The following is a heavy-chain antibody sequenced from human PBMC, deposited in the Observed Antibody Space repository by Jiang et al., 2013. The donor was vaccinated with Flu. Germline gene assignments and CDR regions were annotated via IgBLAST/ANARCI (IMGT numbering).Heavy chain of an antibody. Sequence: CSVSGVSISSDDSYWTWIRQPQGGPWSGLATSLTVGAPTTTRPSTSRLTMSVDTSKNRFSLKLSFVTAADTAVYFCARGKNTGALDYWGQGTLVTVSS. D-gene: IGHD1-1*01. CDR1: GVSISSDDSY. J-gene: IGHJ4*02. CDR2: SLTVGAP. V-gene: IGHV4-30-4*01. CDR3: ARGKNTGALDY.